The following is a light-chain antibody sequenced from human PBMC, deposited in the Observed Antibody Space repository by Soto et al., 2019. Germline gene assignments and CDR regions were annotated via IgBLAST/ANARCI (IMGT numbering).Light chain of an antibody. CDR2: DVS. V-gene: IGLV2-14*03. CDR1: SSDIGAYNY. CDR3: SSYTIHSSVV. J-gene: IGLJ2*01. Sequence: QSALTQPASVSGSPGQPITISCSGTSSDIGAYNYVSWYQHYTGKAPQLVVSDVSHRPPGVSSRFSGSKSGNTASLTISGLQAEDEADYYCSSYTIHSSVVFGGGTKLTVL.